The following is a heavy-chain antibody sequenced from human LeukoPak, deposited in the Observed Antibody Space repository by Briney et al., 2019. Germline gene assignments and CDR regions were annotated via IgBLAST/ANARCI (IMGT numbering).Heavy chain of an antibody. V-gene: IGHV3-7*01. CDR1: GFTFSSYS. J-gene: IGHJ4*02. Sequence: PGGSLRLSCAASGFTFSSYSMNWVRQAPGKGLEWVANINKGGSEKYYVDSVKGRFTISRDNAKNSLYLQMNSLRAEDTAVYYCARIGYSSSCFDYWGQGTLVTVSS. D-gene: IGHD6-13*01. CDR2: INKGGSEK. CDR3: ARIGYSSSCFDY.